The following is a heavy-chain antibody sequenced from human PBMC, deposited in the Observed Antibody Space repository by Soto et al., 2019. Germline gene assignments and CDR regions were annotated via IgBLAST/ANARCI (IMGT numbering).Heavy chain of an antibody. Sequence: ASVKPSCKTSGYSFTDNKLHWVRQAPGQGLEWMGWVDPNGGGSNSAQKFQGSVTMTWDTSITTAYLDLTRLTTNDTATYFCATWVDYGDFEGFDFWG. J-gene: IGHJ4*01. CDR2: VDPNGGGS. V-gene: IGHV1-2*04. CDR3: ATWVDYGDFEGFDF. D-gene: IGHD4-17*01. CDR1: GYSFTDNK.